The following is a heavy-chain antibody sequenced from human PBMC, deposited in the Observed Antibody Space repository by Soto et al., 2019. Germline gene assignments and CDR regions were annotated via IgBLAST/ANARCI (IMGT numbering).Heavy chain of an antibody. V-gene: IGHV4-4*07. Sequence: SEPQSLTCTVSGDSLSTYYWSWIRQPAGERLEWIGRIHDTGRTNYNPSLKSRVTMSVDTSKNQFSLRVNSVTAADTAVYYCARESVSGTYRFDSWGQGTLVTVSS. CDR2: IHDTGRT. J-gene: IGHJ4*02. D-gene: IGHD3-16*02. CDR1: GDSLSTYY. CDR3: ARESVSGTYRFDS.